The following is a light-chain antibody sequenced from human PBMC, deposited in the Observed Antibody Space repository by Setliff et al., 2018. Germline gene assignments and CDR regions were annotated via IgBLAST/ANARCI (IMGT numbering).Light chain of an antibody. J-gene: IGLJ1*01. CDR2: NNN. V-gene: IGLV1-44*01. CDR3: AAENDNLNGYV. Sequence: QSVLTPPPSASGTPGQRVIVSCSGSYSNFGRSSVSWFQQLPGTAPKLLIYNNNQRPSGVSDRFSGSRSGSSASLAISGLQSEDEADYYCAAENDNLNGYVFGAGTKVTVL. CDR1: YSNFGRSS.